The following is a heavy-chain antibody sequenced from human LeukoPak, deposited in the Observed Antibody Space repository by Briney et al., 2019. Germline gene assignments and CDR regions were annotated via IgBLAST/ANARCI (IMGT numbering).Heavy chain of an antibody. Sequence: GESLKISCKGSGYSFTSYWISWVRQMPGKGLEWMGRIDPSDSYTNYSPSFQGHVTISADKSISTAYLQWSSPKASDSAMYYCARNAGAAAGNDYWGQGTLVTVSS. J-gene: IGHJ4*02. CDR1: GYSFTSYW. CDR3: ARNAGAAAGNDY. V-gene: IGHV5-10-1*01. CDR2: IDPSDSYT. D-gene: IGHD6-13*01.